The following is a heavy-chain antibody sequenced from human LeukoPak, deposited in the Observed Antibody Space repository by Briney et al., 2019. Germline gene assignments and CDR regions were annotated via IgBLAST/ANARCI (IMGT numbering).Heavy chain of an antibody. CDR1: GGSFSGYY. CDR3: ARGGYYGSGNDFRFDP. J-gene: IGHJ5*02. D-gene: IGHD3-10*01. V-gene: IGHV4-34*01. Sequence: SSETLSLTCAVYGGSFSGYYWSWIRQPPGQGVEWIGEINHSGSTNYNPSLKSRVTISVDTSKNQFSLKLTSVTAADTAVYFCARGGYYGSGNDFRFDPWSQGTLVTVSS. CDR2: INHSGST.